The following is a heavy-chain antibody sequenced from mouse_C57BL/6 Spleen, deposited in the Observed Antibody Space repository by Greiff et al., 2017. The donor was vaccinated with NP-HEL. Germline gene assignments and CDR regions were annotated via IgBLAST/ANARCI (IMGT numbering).Heavy chain of an antibody. CDR1: GYTFTSYT. V-gene: IGHV1-4*01. CDR3: ARDMDSNYGWFAY. Sequence: VQLQQSGAELARPGASVKMSCKASGYTFTSYTMHWVKQRPGQGLEWIGYINPSSGYTKYNQKFKDKATLTADKSSSTAYMQLSSLTSEDSAVYYCARDMDSNYGWFAYWGQGTLVTVSA. D-gene: IGHD2-5*01. J-gene: IGHJ3*01. CDR2: INPSSGYT.